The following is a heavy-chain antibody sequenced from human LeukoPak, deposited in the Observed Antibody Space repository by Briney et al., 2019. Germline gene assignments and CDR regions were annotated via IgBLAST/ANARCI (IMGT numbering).Heavy chain of an antibody. CDR3: ARDYYYDSRNDAFDI. V-gene: IGHV3-21*06. J-gene: IGHJ3*02. CDR2: ISSTNGHT. D-gene: IGHD3-22*01. Sequence: GGSLRLSCAASGFSFSFSNMNWVRQAPGKGLEWVSYISSTNGHTYYADSVNGRFTISRDTAKNSLYLQMNSLRAEDTAVYYCARDYYYDSRNDAFDIWGRGTMVTVSS. CDR1: GFSFSFSN.